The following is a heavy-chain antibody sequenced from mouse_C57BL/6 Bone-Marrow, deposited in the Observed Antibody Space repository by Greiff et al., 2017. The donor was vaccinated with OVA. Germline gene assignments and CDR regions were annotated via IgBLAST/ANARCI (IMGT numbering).Heavy chain of an antibody. CDR3: ALYYSSYEGFAY. CDR2: IDPSDSYT. J-gene: IGHJ3*01. Sequence: VQLQQPGAELVRPGTSVKLSCKASGYTFTSYWMHWVKQRPGQGLEWIGVIDPSDSYTNYNQKFKGKATLTVDTSSSTAYMQLSSLTAEDSAVYYGALYYSSYEGFAYWGQGTLVTVSA. V-gene: IGHV1-59*01. CDR1: GYTFTSYW. D-gene: IGHD2-5*01.